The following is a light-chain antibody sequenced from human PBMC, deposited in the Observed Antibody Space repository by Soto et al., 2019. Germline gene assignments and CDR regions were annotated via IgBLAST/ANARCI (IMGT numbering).Light chain of an antibody. CDR2: EVS. V-gene: IGLV2-14*01. Sequence: QSVLTQPASVSGSPGQSITISCTGTSSDVGGYEYVSWYQHHPGKAPKLMIYEVSNRPSGLSNRFSGSKSGSTASLTISGLQPEDEADYYCTSYTTSRTLVFGTGTKVTVL. J-gene: IGLJ1*01. CDR3: TSYTTSRTLV. CDR1: SSDVGGYEY.